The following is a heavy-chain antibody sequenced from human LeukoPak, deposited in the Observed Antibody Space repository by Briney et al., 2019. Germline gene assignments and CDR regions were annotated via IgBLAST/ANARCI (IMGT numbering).Heavy chain of an antibody. V-gene: IGHV1-2*02. CDR1: GSTFTGYY. Sequence: ASVKVSCKASGSTFTGYYIHWVRQAPGQGLEWMGWINPNSGGTNYAQKFQGRVTMTRDASISTAYMELSRLRSDDTAVYYCARDRSDLQGYVDYCGQGTLVTVSS. J-gene: IGHJ4*02. CDR3: ARDRSDLQGYVDY. CDR2: INPNSGGT.